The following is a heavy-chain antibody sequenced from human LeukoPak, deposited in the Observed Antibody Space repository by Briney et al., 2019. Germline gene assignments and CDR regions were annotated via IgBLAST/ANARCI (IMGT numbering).Heavy chain of an antibody. J-gene: IGHJ4*02. CDR3: ARPSSGSPIPSFDY. CDR1: GYTLTSYG. Sequence: ASVKVSCKASGYTLTSYGISWVRQAPGQGLEWMGWISAYNGNTNYAQKLQGRVTMTTDTSTSTAYMELRSLRSDDTAVYYCARPSSGSPIPSFDYWGQGTLVTVSS. CDR2: ISAYNGNT. D-gene: IGHD6-19*01. V-gene: IGHV1-18*01.